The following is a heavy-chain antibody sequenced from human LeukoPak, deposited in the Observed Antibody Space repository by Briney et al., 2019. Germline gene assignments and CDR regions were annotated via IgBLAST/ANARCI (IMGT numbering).Heavy chain of an antibody. J-gene: IGHJ6*04. V-gene: IGHV3-30*04. CDR1: GFTFSSYA. CDR2: ISYDGSNK. D-gene: IGHD3-9*01. Sequence: PGGSPRLSCAASGFTFSSYAMHWVRQAPGKGLEWVAVISYDGSNKYYADSVKGRFTISRDNSKNTLYLQMNSLRAEDTAVYYCARDRWRYYDILTGSPMDVWGKGTTVTVSS. CDR3: ARDRWRYYDILTGSPMDV.